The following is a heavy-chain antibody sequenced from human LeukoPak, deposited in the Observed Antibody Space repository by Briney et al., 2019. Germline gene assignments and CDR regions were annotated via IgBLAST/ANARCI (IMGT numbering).Heavy chain of an antibody. CDR3: AREDRGYSYGPFDY. J-gene: IGHJ4*02. D-gene: IGHD5-18*01. CDR1: GFTFSSYG. Sequence: GGSLRLSCAASGFTFSSYGKHWVRQAPGKGLEWVAVIWYGGSNKYYADSVKGRFTISRDNSKNTLYLQMNSLRAEDTAVYYCAREDRGYSYGPFDYWGQGTLVTVSS. V-gene: IGHV3-33*01. CDR2: IWYGGSNK.